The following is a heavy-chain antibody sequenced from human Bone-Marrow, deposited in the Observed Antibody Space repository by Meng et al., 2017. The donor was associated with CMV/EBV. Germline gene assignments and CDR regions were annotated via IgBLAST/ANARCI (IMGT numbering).Heavy chain of an antibody. J-gene: IGHJ5*02. CDR1: GWSFSGYY. CDR3: ARVPPRRATVLYNWFDP. Sequence: YGWSFSGYYWGWVRQRQGKGVGWIGKINHSGNTNYNPSLKSRVTISVDTSKNQFSLKLSSVTAADTAVYYCARVPPRRATVLYNWFDPWGQGTLVTVSS. D-gene: IGHD4-11*01. V-gene: IGHV4-34*01. CDR2: INHSGNT.